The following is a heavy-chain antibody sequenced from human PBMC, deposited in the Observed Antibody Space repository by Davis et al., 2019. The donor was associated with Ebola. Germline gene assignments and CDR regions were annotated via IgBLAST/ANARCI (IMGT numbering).Heavy chain of an antibody. CDR3: ARDDYGSGSSVSVYYYGMDV. D-gene: IGHD3-10*01. V-gene: IGHV3-30*03. Sequence: GGSLRLSCAASGFTFSSYGMHWVRQAPGKGLEWVAVISYDGSNKYYADSVKGRFTISRDNSKNTLYLQMNSLRAEDTAVYYCARDDYGSGSSVSVYYYGMDVWGKGTTVTVSS. J-gene: IGHJ6*04. CDR2: ISYDGSNK. CDR1: GFTFSSYG.